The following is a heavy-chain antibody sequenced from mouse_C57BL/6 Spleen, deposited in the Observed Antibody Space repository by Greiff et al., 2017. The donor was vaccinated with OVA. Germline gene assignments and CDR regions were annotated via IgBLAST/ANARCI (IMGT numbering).Heavy chain of an antibody. Sequence: VQLQQPGAELVMPGASVKLSCKASGYTFTSYWMHWVKQRPGQGLEWIGEIDPSDSYTNYNQKFKGKSTLTVDKSSSTAYMQLSSLTSEDSAVYYCARRGLRRGILYAMDYWGQGTSVTVSS. V-gene: IGHV1-69*01. J-gene: IGHJ4*01. CDR2: IDPSDSYT. D-gene: IGHD2-12*01. CDR3: ARRGLRRGILYAMDY. CDR1: GYTFTSYW.